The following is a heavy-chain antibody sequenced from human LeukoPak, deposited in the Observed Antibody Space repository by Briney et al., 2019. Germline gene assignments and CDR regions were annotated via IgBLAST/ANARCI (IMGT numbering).Heavy chain of an antibody. CDR1: GGSFSGNY. CDR2: INYSGST. D-gene: IGHD1-26*01. V-gene: IGHV4-34*01. Sequence: SETLSLTCAVYGGSFSGNYWSWIRQPPGKGLEWIGEINYSGSTNSNPSLKSRVTMSVDTSKNQFSLKLSSVTAADTAVYYCARDRVGPEGSFDYWGQGTLVTVSS. J-gene: IGHJ4*02. CDR3: ARDRVGPEGSFDY.